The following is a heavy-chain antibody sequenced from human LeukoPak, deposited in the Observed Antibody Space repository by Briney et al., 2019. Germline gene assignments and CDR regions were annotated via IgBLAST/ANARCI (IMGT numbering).Heavy chain of an antibody. CDR2: ISWNSGSI. J-gene: IGHJ4*02. Sequence: GGSLRLSCAASGFTFDDYAMHWVRQAPGKGLEWVSGISWNSGSIGYADSVKGRFTISRDNAKNSLYLQLNSLRAEDMALYYCAKDTNDILTGYYTFDYWGQGTLVTVSS. V-gene: IGHV3-9*03. D-gene: IGHD3-9*01. CDR3: AKDTNDILTGYYTFDY. CDR1: GFTFDDYA.